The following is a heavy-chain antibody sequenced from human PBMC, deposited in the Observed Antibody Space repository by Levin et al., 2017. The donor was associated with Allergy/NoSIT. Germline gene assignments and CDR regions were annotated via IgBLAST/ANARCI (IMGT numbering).Heavy chain of an antibody. J-gene: IGHJ6*02. CDR1: GYSFTSYW. D-gene: IGHD3-10*01. CDR3: ARLETVRGYYYYDYGMDV. CDR2: IYPGDSDT. Sequence: GESLKISCKGSGYSFTSYWIGWVRQMPGKGLEWMGIIYPGDSDTRYSPSFQGQVTISADKSISTAYLQWSSLKASDTAMYYCARLETVRGYYYYDYGMDVWGQGTTVTVSS. V-gene: IGHV5-51*01.